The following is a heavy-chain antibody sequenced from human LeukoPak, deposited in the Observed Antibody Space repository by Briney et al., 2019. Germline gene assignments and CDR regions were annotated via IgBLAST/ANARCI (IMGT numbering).Heavy chain of an antibody. CDR3: ARAYYYDSVMGTFDI. Sequence: GGSLRLSCAASGFTFSSHTMNWGRQAPGKGLEWVSSISSSGSYIYYADSVKGRFTISRDNAKNSLYLQMNSLRAEDTAVYFCARAYYYDSVMGTFDIWGQGTMVTVSS. CDR1: GFTFSSHT. J-gene: IGHJ3*02. D-gene: IGHD3-22*01. CDR2: ISSSGSYI. V-gene: IGHV3-21*01.